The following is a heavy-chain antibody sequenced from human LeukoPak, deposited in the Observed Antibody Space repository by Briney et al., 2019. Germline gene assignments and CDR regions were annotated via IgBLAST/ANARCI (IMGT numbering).Heavy chain of an antibody. D-gene: IGHD6-19*01. V-gene: IGHV4-39*01. Sequence: PSETLSLTCTVSGGSISSSSYYWGWIRQPPGKGLEWIGSIYYSGSTYYNPSLKSRVTISVDTSKNQFSLKLSSVTAADTAVYYCASAYSSGWYGTVDYWGQGTLVTVSS. CDR1: GGSISSSSYY. CDR2: IYYSGST. J-gene: IGHJ4*02. CDR3: ASAYSSGWYGTVDY.